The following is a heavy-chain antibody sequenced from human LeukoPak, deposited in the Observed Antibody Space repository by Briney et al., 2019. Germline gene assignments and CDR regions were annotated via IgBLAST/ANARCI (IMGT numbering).Heavy chain of an antibody. Sequence: KAGRCLRLSCAPAAFTFSRNSMNWVRQAPGGGLEWVLAMSRYGDFIYYADSVEGRFTISRDNAKNSLYLQMNSLRAEDTAVYYCARGGSGWYDYWGQGTLLTVSS. CDR3: ARGGSGWYDY. V-gene: IGHV3-21*01. CDR2: MSRYGDFI. CDR1: AFTFSRNS. J-gene: IGHJ4*02. D-gene: IGHD6-19*01.